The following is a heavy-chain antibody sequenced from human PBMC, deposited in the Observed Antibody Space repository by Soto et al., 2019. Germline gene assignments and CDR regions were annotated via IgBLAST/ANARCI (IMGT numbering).Heavy chain of an antibody. Sequence: ASVKVSCKASGYTLSNYGISWVRQAPGQGLEWMGWSSTYNGNTKYAKKFQGRVTMTTDTSTSTAYMELSSLRSEDTAVYYCARLEYYDGWTGYYYYYYMDVWGKGTTVTLAS. CDR3: ARLEYYDGWTGYYYYYYMDV. V-gene: IGHV1-18*01. J-gene: IGHJ6*03. CDR2: SSTYNGNT. CDR1: GYTLSNYG. D-gene: IGHD3-3*01.